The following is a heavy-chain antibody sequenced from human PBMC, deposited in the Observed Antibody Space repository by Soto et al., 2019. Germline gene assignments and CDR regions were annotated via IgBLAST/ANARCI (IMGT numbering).Heavy chain of an antibody. V-gene: IGHV3-11*01. J-gene: IGHJ4*02. CDR3: ARLRRYGDYVGYFDY. CDR1: GFTFSDYY. Sequence: LRLSCAASGFTFSDYYMSWIRQAPGKGLEWVSYISSSGSTIYYADSVKGRFTISRDNAKNSLYLQMNSLRAEDTAVYYCARLRRYGDYVGYFDYWGQGTLVTVSS. D-gene: IGHD4-17*01. CDR2: ISSSGSTI.